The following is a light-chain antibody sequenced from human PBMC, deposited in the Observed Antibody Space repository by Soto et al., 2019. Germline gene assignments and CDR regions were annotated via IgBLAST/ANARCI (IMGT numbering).Light chain of an antibody. Sequence: GEGATLSGRASQSVSPYLAWYQQKPGQAPRLLIHGASTRATGIRARLSGSGSGTEFTLSGIGMHAEALFDYLCQHACPWWTCAQGTKVDI. CDR2: GAS. CDR1: QSVSPY. V-gene: IGKV3-15*01. CDR3: QHACPWWT. J-gene: IGKJ1*01.